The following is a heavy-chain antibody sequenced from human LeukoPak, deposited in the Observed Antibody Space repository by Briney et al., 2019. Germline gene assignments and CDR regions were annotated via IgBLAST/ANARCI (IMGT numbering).Heavy chain of an antibody. CDR2: ISGSGGST. CDR3: ATNYCSSTSCYVFDY. CDR1: GFTFSSYA. Sequence: PGGSLRLSCAASGFTFSSYAMSWVRQAPGKGLEWVSAISGSGGSTYYADSMKGRFTISRDNSKNTLYLQMNSLRAEDTAVYYCATNYCSSTSCYVFDYWGQGTLVTVSS. J-gene: IGHJ4*02. V-gene: IGHV3-23*01. D-gene: IGHD2-2*01.